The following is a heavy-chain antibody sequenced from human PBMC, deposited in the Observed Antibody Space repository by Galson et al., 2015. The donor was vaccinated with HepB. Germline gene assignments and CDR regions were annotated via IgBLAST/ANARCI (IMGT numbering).Heavy chain of an antibody. V-gene: IGHV3-9*01. CDR3: AKESRYCSGGSCYWRAFDI. CDR1: GFTFDDYA. Sequence: SLRLSCAASGFTFDDYAMHWVRQAPGKGLEWVSGISWNSGSIGYADSVKGRFTISRDNAKNSLYLQMNSLRAEDTALYYCAKESRYCSGGSCYWRAFDIWGQGTMVTVSS. D-gene: IGHD2-15*01. J-gene: IGHJ3*02. CDR2: ISWNSGSI.